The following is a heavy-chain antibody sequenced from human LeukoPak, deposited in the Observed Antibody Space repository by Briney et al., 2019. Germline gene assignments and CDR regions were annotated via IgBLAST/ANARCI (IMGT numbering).Heavy chain of an antibody. CDR3: VRAVSRRIGMDV. CDR2: ISPVSSYT. Sequence: GGSLRLSCLASGFSFNSYTMKWVREAPGKGLEWVSTISPVSSYTWYAESVKGRFTISRDNPKNSLYLQMDSLRAEDPAVYYCVRAVSRRIGMDVWGQGTTVTVSS. CDR1: GFSFNSYT. V-gene: IGHV3-21*01. J-gene: IGHJ6*02. D-gene: IGHD2/OR15-2a*01.